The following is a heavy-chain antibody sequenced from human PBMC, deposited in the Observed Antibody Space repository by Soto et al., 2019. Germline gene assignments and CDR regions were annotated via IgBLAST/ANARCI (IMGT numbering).Heavy chain of an antibody. Sequence: QVTLKESGPALVKPTEPLTLTCTVSGFSLTTGKMGVSWIRQPPGKALEWLAHIFSDNERSYSTSLQGRLTISKDTSGSQVVLSMTNVDPVDTATYYCARMNVDSYQFYYAMDVWGQGTTVTVS. CDR3: ARMNVDSYQFYYAMDV. CDR1: GFSLTTGKMG. V-gene: IGHV2-26*01. D-gene: IGHD4-17*01. CDR2: IFSDNER. J-gene: IGHJ6*02.